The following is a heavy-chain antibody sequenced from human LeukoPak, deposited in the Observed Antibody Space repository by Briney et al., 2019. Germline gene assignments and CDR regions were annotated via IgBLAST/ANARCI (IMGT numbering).Heavy chain of an antibody. CDR1: GYTFTGYY. Sequence: ASVKVSCKASGYTFTGYYMHWVPQAPGQGLEWMGIINPRGGSTSYAQKFRGRVTMTRDTSTSTVYMELSSPRSEDTAVYYCARVPPYSSSWLGNWFDPWGQGTLVTVSS. V-gene: IGHV1-46*01. J-gene: IGHJ5*02. CDR3: ARVPPYSSSWLGNWFDP. CDR2: INPRGGST. D-gene: IGHD6-13*01.